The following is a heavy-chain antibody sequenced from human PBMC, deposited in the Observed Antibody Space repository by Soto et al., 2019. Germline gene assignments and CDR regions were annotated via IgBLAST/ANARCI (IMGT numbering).Heavy chain of an antibody. Sequence: GGSLRLSCAASGFTVDDYAMHWVRQARGKGLEWVSSISWNSGSIAYADSVKGRFTISRDNARNSLHLQMDSLRDEDTALYYCAKGRYDFWSPYYFDSWGQGTLVTVSS. D-gene: IGHD3-3*01. CDR2: ISWNSGSI. CDR1: GFTVDDYA. V-gene: IGHV3-9*01. J-gene: IGHJ4*02. CDR3: AKGRYDFWSPYYFDS.